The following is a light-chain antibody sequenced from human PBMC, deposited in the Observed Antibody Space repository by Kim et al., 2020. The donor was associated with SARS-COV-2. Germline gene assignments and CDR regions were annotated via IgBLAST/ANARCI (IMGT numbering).Light chain of an antibody. V-gene: IGLV1-51*01. J-gene: IGLJ3*02. Sequence: QSVLTQPPSVSAAPGQKVTISCSGSNSNIGNSYVCWYQQLPGTAPKLLIYDNNKRPSGIPDRFSGSKSGTSATLTITGLQTGDEADYYCGTWDSSLSGVFGGGTKLTVL. CDR2: DNN. CDR1: NSNIGNSY. CDR3: GTWDSSLSGV.